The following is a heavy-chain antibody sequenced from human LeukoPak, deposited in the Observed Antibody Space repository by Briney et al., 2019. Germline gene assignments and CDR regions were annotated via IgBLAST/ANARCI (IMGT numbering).Heavy chain of an antibody. CDR1: GGSITENSYY. D-gene: IGHD2-15*01. CDR2: IYYSGTT. J-gene: IGHJ5*02. V-gene: IGHV4-39*01. CDR3: AREGDVVAARRDWFDP. Sequence: SETLSLTCTVSGGSITENSYYWGWIRQSPGKGLEWIGSIYYSGTTYYNPSLKSRATISVDTSKNQFSLKLSSVTAADTAVYYCAREGDVVAARRDWFDPWGQGTLVTVSS.